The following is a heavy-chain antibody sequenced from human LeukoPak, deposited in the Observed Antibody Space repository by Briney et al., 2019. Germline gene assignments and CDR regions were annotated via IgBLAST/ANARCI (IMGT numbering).Heavy chain of an antibody. CDR2: IIPIFGTA. D-gene: IGHD5-18*01. CDR3: AKEGDTALVTGYFDL. J-gene: IGHJ2*01. CDR1: GGTFCSYV. Sequence: SVKVSRKASGGTFCSYVISWVRQAPGQGLDWMGGIIPIFGTAHYAQKFQGRLTITAGESTSTVYMEMSSLRSEDTAMYYCAKEGDTALVTGYFDLWGRGTLVTVSA. V-gene: IGHV1-69*13.